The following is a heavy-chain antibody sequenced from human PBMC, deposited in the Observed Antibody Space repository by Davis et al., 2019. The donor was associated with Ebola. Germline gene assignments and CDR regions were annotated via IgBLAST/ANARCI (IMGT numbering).Heavy chain of an antibody. D-gene: IGHD2-15*01. V-gene: IGHV5-51*01. Sequence: GESLKISCQTSGYTFASFWIGWVRQMPGKGLEWMGIIYPADSDTTYSPSFQGQVTISADKSTGTAYLQWTSLKASDTAIYYCATTQLGYCSSGSCYSGFDYWGQGTLVTVSS. CDR2: IYPADSDT. CDR3: ATTQLGYCSSGSCYSGFDY. J-gene: IGHJ4*02. CDR1: GYTFASFW.